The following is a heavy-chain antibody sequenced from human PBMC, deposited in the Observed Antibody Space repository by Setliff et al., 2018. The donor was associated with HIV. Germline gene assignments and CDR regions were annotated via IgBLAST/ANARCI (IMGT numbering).Heavy chain of an antibody. V-gene: IGHV3-15*06. D-gene: IGHD3-10*01. CDR2: IKSKSDGGAV. J-gene: IGHJ4*02. CDR3: TTAVAQNWYGSGNENY. Sequence: GGSLRLSCAASGFTFSSYSMNWVRQAPGKGLEWVGRIKSKSDGGAVHYAAPVKGRFTISRDDSRSTLYLQMNSLITEDTALYYCTTAVAQNWYGSGNENYWGQGTLVTVSS. CDR1: GFTFSSYS.